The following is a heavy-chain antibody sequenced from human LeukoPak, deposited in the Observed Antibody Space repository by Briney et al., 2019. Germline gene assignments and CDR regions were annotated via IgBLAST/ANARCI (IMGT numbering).Heavy chain of an antibody. D-gene: IGHD6-25*01. Sequence: SQTLSVTCAISGDSVSTNSAAWNWIRQSPSRGLEWLGRTYYKSTWQYDYAGFVKSRISIRPDTAKNEFSLQLNYVTPEDTAVYYCVRDGLYSRGWYIDYWGHGTLVIVSS. J-gene: IGHJ4*01. CDR1: GDSVSTNSAA. V-gene: IGHV6-1*01. CDR3: VRDGLYSRGWYIDY. CDR2: TYYKSTWQY.